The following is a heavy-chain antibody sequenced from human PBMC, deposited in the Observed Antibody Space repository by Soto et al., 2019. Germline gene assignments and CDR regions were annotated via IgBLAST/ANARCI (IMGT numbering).Heavy chain of an antibody. J-gene: IGHJ4*02. CDR1: GYTFIHYY. CDR2: INPNGGST. D-gene: IGHD2-21*01. Sequence: QVQLVQSGAEVKKPGASVKVSCTASGYTFIHYYIHWVQQAPGQGLEWMAIINPNGGSTNYAQKFLGRVTVTSDTSTTTVSMELNSLGSDDTAVYFCARSLLQGDFWGQGTLVTVSS. CDR3: ARSLLQGDF. V-gene: IGHV1-46*01.